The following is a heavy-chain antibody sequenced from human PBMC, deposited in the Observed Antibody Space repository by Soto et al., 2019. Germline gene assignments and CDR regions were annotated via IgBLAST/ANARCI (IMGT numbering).Heavy chain of an antibody. J-gene: IGHJ5*02. V-gene: IGHV4-39*01. D-gene: IGHD2-2*01. CDR1: GDSINSEVSY. Sequence: SETLSLTCTVSGDSINSEVSYWGWIRQPPEKGLEWIGSMYYRGHTYSNPSLKSRVTISVDTSKNQFSLKLTSVTAADTAVYYCVRPQGSTSMYHWFGPWEQGTLVTVSS. CDR2: MYYRGHT. CDR3: VRPQGSTSMYHWFGP.